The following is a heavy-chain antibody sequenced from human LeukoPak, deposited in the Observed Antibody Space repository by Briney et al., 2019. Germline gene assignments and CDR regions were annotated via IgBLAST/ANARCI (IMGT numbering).Heavy chain of an antibody. CDR2: INPNSGGT. Sequence: ASVKVSCKASGYTFTGYYMHWVRQAPGQGLEWMGRINPNSGGTNYAQKFQGRVTMTRDTSISTAYMELSRLRSDDTAVYYCARAIAAPGGGYYYMDVWGKGTTVTVSS. J-gene: IGHJ6*03. V-gene: IGHV1-2*06. CDR3: ARAIAAPGGGYYYMDV. CDR1: GYTFTGYY. D-gene: IGHD6-13*01.